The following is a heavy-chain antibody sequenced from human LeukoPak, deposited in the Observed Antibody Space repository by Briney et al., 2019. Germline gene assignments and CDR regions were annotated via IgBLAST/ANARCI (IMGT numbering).Heavy chain of an antibody. J-gene: IGHJ4*02. CDR2: INPNSGGT. V-gene: IGHV1-2*02. CDR1: GYTFTGYY. CDR3: ARDLSPVEAWGYY. Sequence: ASVKVSCKASGYTFTGYYMHWVRQAPGQGREWMGWINPNSGGTNYAQKFQGRVTMTRDTSISTAYMELSRLRSDDTAVYYCARDLSPVEAWGYYWGQGTLVTVSS. D-gene: IGHD2/OR15-2a*01.